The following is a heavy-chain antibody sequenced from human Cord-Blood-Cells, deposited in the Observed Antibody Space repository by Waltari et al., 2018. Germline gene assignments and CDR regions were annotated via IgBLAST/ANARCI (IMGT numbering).Heavy chain of an antibody. CDR2: IDHSRST. CDR3: ARYPVGIAAAGSAFDI. D-gene: IGHD6-13*01. Sequence: QVQLQESGPGLVKPSGTLSLTCAVSGGSISSSNWWIWVRQPPGKGLEWIGGIDHSRSTNYNPSLKSRVTISVDKSKNQFSLKLSSVTAADTAVYYCARYPVGIAAAGSAFDIWGQGTMVTVSS. CDR1: GGSISSSNW. J-gene: IGHJ3*02. V-gene: IGHV4-4*02.